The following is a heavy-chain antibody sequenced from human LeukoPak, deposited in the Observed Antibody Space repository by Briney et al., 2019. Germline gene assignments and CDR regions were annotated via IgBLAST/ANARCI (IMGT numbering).Heavy chain of an antibody. D-gene: IGHD3-22*01. Sequence: GGSLRLYCAASGFTFSSYAMHWVRQAPGKGLEWVAVISYDGSNKYYADSVKGRFTISRDNSKNTLYLQMNSLRADDTAVYYCARELYDSSGYFDYWGQGTLVTVSS. CDR1: GFTFSSYA. V-gene: IGHV3-30*04. CDR3: ARELYDSSGYFDY. J-gene: IGHJ4*02. CDR2: ISYDGSNK.